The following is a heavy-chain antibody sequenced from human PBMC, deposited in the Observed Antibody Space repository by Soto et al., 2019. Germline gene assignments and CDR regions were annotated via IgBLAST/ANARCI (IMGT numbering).Heavy chain of an antibody. CDR2: IIPIFGTA. J-gene: IGHJ6*02. CDR3: ASGYSSKSLIYYYYYGMDV. V-gene: IGHV1-69*06. CDR1: GGTFSSYA. Sequence: QVQLVQSGAEVKKPGSSVKVSCKASGGTFSSYAISWVRQGPGQGLEWMGGIIPIFGTANYAQKFPGRVTITADKSTSTAYMELSSLRSEDTAVYYCASGYSSKSLIYYYYYGMDVWGQGTTVTVSS. D-gene: IGHD5-18*01.